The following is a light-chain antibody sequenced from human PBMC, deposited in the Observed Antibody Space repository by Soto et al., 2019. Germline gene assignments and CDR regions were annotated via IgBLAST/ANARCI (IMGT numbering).Light chain of an antibody. J-gene: IGKJ4*01. CDR3: QQSFSTTQFPFGGGTPQLT. CDR2: TAS. V-gene: IGKV1-39*01. Sequence: DIQMTQSPSSLSASVGDTVTITCRASQTISVYLNWYQQIPGKAPKLLIYTASTLQTGVPSRFSGSGSGTDFTLTIRSLQPEDFATYYCQQSFSTTQFPFGGGTPQLTFGGGTRVEIK. CDR1: QTISVY.